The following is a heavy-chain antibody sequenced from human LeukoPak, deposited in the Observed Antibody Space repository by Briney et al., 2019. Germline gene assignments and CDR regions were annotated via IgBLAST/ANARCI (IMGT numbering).Heavy chain of an antibody. CDR1: GGSISSYH. J-gene: IGHJ4*02. V-gene: IGHV4-59*08. CDR3: ARLSQEYIGSGFVY. Sequence: PSETLSLTCTVSGGSISSYHWSWIRQPREKGLEWVAYISYSGSTNYNPSLKSRVIVSVDTSKNQFYLKLTSVPAADTAVYYCARLSQEYIGSGFVYWGQGTLVTVSS. D-gene: IGHD5-12*01. CDR2: ISYSGST.